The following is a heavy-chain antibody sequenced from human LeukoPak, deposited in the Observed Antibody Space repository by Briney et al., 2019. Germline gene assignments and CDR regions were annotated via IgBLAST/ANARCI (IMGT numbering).Heavy chain of an antibody. CDR3: AKTYSGYSYFDY. V-gene: IGHV3-23*01. CDR2: ISGSGGST. Sequence: GGSLRLSCAASGFTFSSYGMSWVRQAPGKGLEWVSVISGSGGSTYYADSVKGRFTISRDNSKNTLFLQMNSLRAEDTAVYYCAKTYSGYSYFDYWGQGTLVTVSS. J-gene: IGHJ4*02. CDR1: GFTFSSYG. D-gene: IGHD5-12*01.